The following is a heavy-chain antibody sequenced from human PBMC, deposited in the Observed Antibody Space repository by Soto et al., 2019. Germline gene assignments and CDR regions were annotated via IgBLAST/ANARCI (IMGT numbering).Heavy chain of an antibody. CDR3: ARRVWNSYYARDV. Sequence: VQLVASGGVEVPPGRPLRLSCAAAGFTYTDFALYLVRQAPGEVLEWLAIISYDGSAKYSADSVKGRFANSRDNPKNTMYLERNSLTPEDTAVYFCARRVWNSYYARDVLGQGTTVTVFS. CDR2: ISYDGSAK. J-gene: IGHJ6*02. V-gene: IGHV3-30*09. D-gene: IGHD3-22*01. CDR1: GFTYTDFA.